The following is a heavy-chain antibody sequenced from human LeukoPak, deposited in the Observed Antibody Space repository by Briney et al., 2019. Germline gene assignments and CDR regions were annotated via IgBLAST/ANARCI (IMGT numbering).Heavy chain of an antibody. D-gene: IGHD3-10*01. Sequence: GGSLRLSCAASGFTFSTYGMHWVRQAPGKGLQWVSFIRYDGSHKFYADSVKGRFTISRDNSKNTLYLQVNSLRPEDTALYYCAKDVSTYYYGSAVDFWGQGTLVTVSS. CDR1: GFTFSTYG. J-gene: IGHJ4*02. V-gene: IGHV3-30*02. CDR2: IRYDGSHK. CDR3: AKDVSTYYYGSAVDF.